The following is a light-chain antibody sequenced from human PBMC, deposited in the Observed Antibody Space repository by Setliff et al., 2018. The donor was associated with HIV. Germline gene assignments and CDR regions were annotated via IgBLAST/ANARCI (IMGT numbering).Light chain of an antibody. J-gene: IGLJ1*01. CDR3: SSYTSSTPLYV. V-gene: IGLV2-14*03. Sequence: QSALTQPASVSGSPGQSITISCTGTSSDVGGYNYVSWYQQHPGKAPKLMISDVSNRPSGVSNRFSGSKSGNTASLTISGLQAEDGADYYCSSYTSSTPLYVFGTGTKVTV. CDR2: DVS. CDR1: SSDVGGYNY.